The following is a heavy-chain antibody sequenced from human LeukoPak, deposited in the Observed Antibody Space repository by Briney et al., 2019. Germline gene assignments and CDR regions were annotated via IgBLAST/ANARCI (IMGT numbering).Heavy chain of an antibody. CDR3: VKDDGWVQYAN. D-gene: IGHD5-24*01. Sequence: GGTLRLSCATSGFIFSHHGMNWVRQAPGKGLEWVSGIRADAVTTYYADSAKGRFIISRDNSKNTVYLQMNSLSAEDAAVYYCVKDDGWVQYANWGQGTLVTVSS. V-gene: IGHV3-23*01. CDR1: GFIFSHHG. CDR2: IRADAVTT. J-gene: IGHJ4*02.